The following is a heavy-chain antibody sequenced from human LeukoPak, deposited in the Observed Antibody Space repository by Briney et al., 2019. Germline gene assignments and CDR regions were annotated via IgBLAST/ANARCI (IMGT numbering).Heavy chain of an antibody. J-gene: IGHJ4*02. CDR3: ARDGVRDGLYFDR. D-gene: IGHD5-24*01. CDR2: INQDGSEK. CDR1: GFTFSSYW. Sequence: GGSLRLSCAASGFTFSSYWMNWVRQAPGKGLEWVASINQDGSEKYYLDSVKGRFTISRDNAKNSLYLQMNSLRDEDTAVYFCARDGVRDGLYFDRWGQGTLVTVSS. V-gene: IGHV3-7*01.